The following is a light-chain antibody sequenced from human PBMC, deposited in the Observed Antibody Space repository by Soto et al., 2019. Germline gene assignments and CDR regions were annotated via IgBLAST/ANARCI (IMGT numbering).Light chain of an antibody. CDR3: QQRNMWPIT. V-gene: IGKV3-11*01. CDR2: DAY. J-gene: IGKJ5*01. Sequence: EVVLTQSPVTLSLSPGERATLSCRASQSFRGLLAWYQQKPGQAPRLLIYDAYNRVTGIPPRFSGSGSGTDFTLTISSIEPEDSAVYYCQQRNMWPITFGQGTRLETK. CDR1: QSFRGL.